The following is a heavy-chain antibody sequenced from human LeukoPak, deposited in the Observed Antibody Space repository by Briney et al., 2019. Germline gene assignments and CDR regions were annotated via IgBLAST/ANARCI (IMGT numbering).Heavy chain of an antibody. V-gene: IGHV3-15*01. D-gene: IGHD1-1*01. CDR3: ASTTYNWFDP. J-gene: IGHJ5*02. CDR2: IKSKTDGGTT. CDR1: GFTFSNTW. Sequence: GGSLRLSCAASGFTFSNTWMSWVRQAPGKGLECVARIKSKTDGGTTDYAAPVKGRFTISRDDSKNTLYLQMNSLKTEDTAVYYCASTTYNWFDPWGQGTLVTVSS.